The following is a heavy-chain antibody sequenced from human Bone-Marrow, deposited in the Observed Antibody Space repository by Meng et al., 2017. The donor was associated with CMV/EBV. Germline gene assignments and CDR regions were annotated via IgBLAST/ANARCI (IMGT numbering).Heavy chain of an antibody. J-gene: IGHJ4*02. CDR1: GFTFSSYA. CDR2: ISGSGGST. V-gene: IGHV3-23*01. Sequence: GGSLRLSCAASGFTFSSYAMSWVRQAPGKGLEWVSAISGSGGSTYYADSVKGRFTISRDKSKNTLYLQMNSLRAEDTAVYYCARLTYFDSTSCPDYWGQGTLVTVSS. CDR3: ARLTYFDSTSCPDY. D-gene: IGHD2-2*01.